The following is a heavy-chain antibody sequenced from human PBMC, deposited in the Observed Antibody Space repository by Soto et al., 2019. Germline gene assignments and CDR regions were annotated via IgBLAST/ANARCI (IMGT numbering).Heavy chain of an antibody. Sequence: GGSLRLSCAASGFTFSSYAMSWVRQAPGKGLEWVSAISGSGDGTFYADSVKGRFSIFRDNSQSTLYLQMNSLRAEDTAEYYCAKVVGSPMVYDNYAMDVWGQGTTVTVSS. CDR1: GFTFSSYA. CDR3: AKVVGSPMVYDNYAMDV. J-gene: IGHJ6*02. V-gene: IGHV3-23*01. D-gene: IGHD3-10*01. CDR2: ISGSGDGT.